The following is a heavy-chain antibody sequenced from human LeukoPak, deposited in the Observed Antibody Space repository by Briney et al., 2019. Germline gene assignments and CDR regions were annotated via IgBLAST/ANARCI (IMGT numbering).Heavy chain of an antibody. CDR2: IYYSGST. CDR1: GGSISNYY. V-gene: IGHV4-59*08. CDR3: AANSADYNTLGSSYKV. J-gene: IGHJ4*02. D-gene: IGHD3-10*01. Sequence: SETLSLTCTVSGGSISNYYWSWIRQPPGKGLEWIGYIYYSGSTNYNPSLKSRVTISVDTSKNQFSLKLNSVTAADTAVFYCAANSADYNTLGSSYKVWGQGTLVTVSS.